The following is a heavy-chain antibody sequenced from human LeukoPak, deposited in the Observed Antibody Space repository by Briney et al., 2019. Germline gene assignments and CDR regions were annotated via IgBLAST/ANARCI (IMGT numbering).Heavy chain of an antibody. J-gene: IGHJ4*02. CDR1: GFTFGDYA. CDR2: IRSKAYGGTT. CDR3: TRARIVVTFDY. Sequence: QAGGSLRLSCTASGFTFGDYAMSWVRQAPGKGLEWVGFIRSKAYGGTTEYAASVKGRFTISRDDSKSIAYLQMNSLKTEDTAVYYCTRARIVVTFDYWGQGTLVTVSS. D-gene: IGHD4-23*01. V-gene: IGHV3-49*04.